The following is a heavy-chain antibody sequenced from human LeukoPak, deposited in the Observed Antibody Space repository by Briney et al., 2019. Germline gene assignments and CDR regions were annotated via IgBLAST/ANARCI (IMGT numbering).Heavy chain of an antibody. CDR2: IYSGGST. J-gene: IGHJ4*02. CDR3: AKVGNWNDGYYFDY. D-gene: IGHD1-1*01. CDR1: GFTVSSNY. Sequence: GGSLRLSCAASGFTVSSNYMSWVRQAPGKGLEWVSVIYSGGSTYYADSVKGRFTISRDNSKNTLYLQMNSLRAEDTAVYYCAKVGNWNDGYYFDYWGQGTLVTVSS. V-gene: IGHV3-53*01.